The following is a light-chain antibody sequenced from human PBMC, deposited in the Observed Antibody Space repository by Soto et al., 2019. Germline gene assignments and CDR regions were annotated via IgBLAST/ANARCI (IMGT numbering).Light chain of an antibody. Sequence: DIVMTQSPGTLSLSPGDRATLSCRASERVRSGYLSWYQHKPGQAPRRLIDGASSRATGVPDRFSGSGFWTDFSLTISRLEPEDFAVYFCQQYDSSPPFTFGPCTKVDIK. CDR2: GAS. V-gene: IGKV3-20*01. CDR3: QQYDSSPPFT. CDR1: ERVRSGY. J-gene: IGKJ3*01.